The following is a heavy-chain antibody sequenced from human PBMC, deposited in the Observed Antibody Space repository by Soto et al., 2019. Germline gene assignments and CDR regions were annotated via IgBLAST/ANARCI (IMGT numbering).Heavy chain of an antibody. J-gene: IGHJ4*02. CDR2: IGATTGST. CDR3: AREYYGVLTGYYNDF. Sequence: LVESGGALEQPGGSLRLSCAASGFTYTNYPMSWVRQAPGKGLEWVASIGATTGSTYYADSVKGRFAISRDNDVNILYLQMSSLRAEDTAVYYCAREYYGVLTGYYNDFWGQGTLVTVSS. CDR1: GFTYTNYP. V-gene: IGHV3-23*04. D-gene: IGHD3-9*01.